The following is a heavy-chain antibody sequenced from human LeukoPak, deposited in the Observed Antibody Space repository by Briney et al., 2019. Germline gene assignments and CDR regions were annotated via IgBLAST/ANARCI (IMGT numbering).Heavy chain of an antibody. CDR2: ISSSSSTI. Sequence: GRSLRLSCAASGFTFSTYSMNWVRQAPGKGLEWVSYISSSSSTIYYADSVKGRFTISRDNAKHSLYLQMNSLRAEDTAVYYCARNRVEYDSSGFYPWGQGTLVTVSS. CDR3: ARNRVEYDSSGFYP. D-gene: IGHD3-22*01. V-gene: IGHV3-48*01. J-gene: IGHJ5*02. CDR1: GFTFSTYS.